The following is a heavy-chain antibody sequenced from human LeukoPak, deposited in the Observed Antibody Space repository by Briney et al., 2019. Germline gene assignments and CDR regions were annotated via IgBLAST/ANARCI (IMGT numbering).Heavy chain of an antibody. CDR2: MNWNGDST. CDR3: AKDLWRVPRGGGHY. D-gene: IGHD6-19*01. CDR1: GFTFDDYG. J-gene: IGHJ4*02. Sequence: GGSLRLSCAASGFTFDDYGMSWVRQGPGKGVEWVSGMNWNGDSTGYADSVKGRFTISRDNSKKTLYMQMNSLRAEDTGVYYCAKDLWRVPRGGGHYWRQGTLLTVSS. V-gene: IGHV3-20*04.